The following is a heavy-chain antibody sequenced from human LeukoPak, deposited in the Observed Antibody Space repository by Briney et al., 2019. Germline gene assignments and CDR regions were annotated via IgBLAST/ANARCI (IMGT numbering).Heavy chain of an antibody. CDR2: ISGSGGGT. CDR1: GFTFSSYA. CDR3: AKVGDDFWSGLGAFDI. D-gene: IGHD3-3*01. J-gene: IGHJ3*02. Sequence: GGSLRLSCAASGFTFSSYAMSWVRQAPGKGLEWVSTISGSGGGTYYADSVKGRFSISRDNSKNTLYLQMNSLRAEDTAVYYCAKVGDDFWSGLGAFDIWGQGTMVTVSS. V-gene: IGHV3-23*01.